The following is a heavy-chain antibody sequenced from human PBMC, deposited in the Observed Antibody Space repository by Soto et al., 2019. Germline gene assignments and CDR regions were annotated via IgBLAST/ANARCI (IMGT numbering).Heavy chain of an antibody. Sequence: QITLKESGPTLVKPTQTLTVTCSFSGFSLSTAGLGVGWIRQPPGKALEWLAFIFWNDDQRYSPSLKSTLTIMKDTSKDQVVLTMTDMDPEDTATYYCAHSRYSITGYYFFDYWGQGTLVTVSS. J-gene: IGHJ4*02. V-gene: IGHV2-5*01. D-gene: IGHD3-22*01. CDR3: AHSRYSITGYYFFDY. CDR2: IFWNDDQ. CDR1: GFSLSTAGLG.